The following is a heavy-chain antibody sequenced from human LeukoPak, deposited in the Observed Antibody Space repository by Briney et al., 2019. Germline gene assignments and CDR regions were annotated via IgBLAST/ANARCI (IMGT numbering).Heavy chain of an antibody. CDR1: GFTVSTYG. J-gene: IGHJ3*02. V-gene: IGHV3-30-3*01. CDR3: ARDRADYGDPDAFDM. D-gene: IGHD4-17*01. Sequence: PGGSLRLSCAASGFTVSTYGMHWVRQAPGKGLEWVAVISFDGGSKNYADSVKNRFTISRDNSKNTLYMQMNSLRADDTAVYYCARDRADYGDPDAFDMWGQGTMVTVSS. CDR2: ISFDGGSK.